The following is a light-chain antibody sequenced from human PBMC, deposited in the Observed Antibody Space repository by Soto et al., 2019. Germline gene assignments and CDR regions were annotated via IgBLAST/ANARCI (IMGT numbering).Light chain of an antibody. CDR2: DVY. CDR1: SSDVGGFNY. J-gene: IGLJ1*01. Sequence: QSALTQPASVSGSPGQSITISCTGTSSDVGGFNYVSWYQQHPGKAPKLLIFDVYSRPSGISNRFSGSKSGNTASLTISGLQAADEADYYCSSYTTSSSYVFGAGTKLTVL. CDR3: SSYTTSSSYV. V-gene: IGLV2-14*01.